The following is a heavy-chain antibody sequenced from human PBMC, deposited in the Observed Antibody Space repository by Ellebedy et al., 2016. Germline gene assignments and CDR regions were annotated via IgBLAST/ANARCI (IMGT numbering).Heavy chain of an antibody. Sequence: SETLSLXXSVPGDTISSSRYYWGWIRQPPGKGLEWIGSIYYTGSPYYNPSLRGRVTISVETSKNQLSLKLTSVTATDTAVYYCARSLAVVLMVYDSWGQGTLVTVSS. CDR2: IYYTGSP. CDR1: GDTISSSRYY. CDR3: ARSLAVVLMVYDS. D-gene: IGHD2-8*01. V-gene: IGHV4-39*01. J-gene: IGHJ4*02.